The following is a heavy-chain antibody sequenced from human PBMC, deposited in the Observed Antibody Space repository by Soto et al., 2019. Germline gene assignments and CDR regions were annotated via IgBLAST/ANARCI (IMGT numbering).Heavy chain of an antibody. J-gene: IGHJ4*02. D-gene: IGHD5-18*01. CDR1: GGTFSSYA. CDR2: IIPIFGTA. CDR3: ARGSTAMANNHFDY. V-gene: IGHV1-69*06. Sequence: SVKVSCKASGGTFSSYAISWVRQAPGQGLEWMGGIIPIFGTANYAQKFQGRVTITADKSTSTAYMELSSLRSEDTAVYYCARGSTAMANNHFDYWGQGTLVTVSS.